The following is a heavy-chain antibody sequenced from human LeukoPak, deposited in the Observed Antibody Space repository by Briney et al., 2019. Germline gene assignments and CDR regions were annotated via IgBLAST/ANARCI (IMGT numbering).Heavy chain of an antibody. J-gene: IGHJ5*02. CDR3: ARKDGSADDWFDP. Sequence: SVKLSCKSSVGTFSSYAISWVRHAPAQGLEWMGRIIPIFGTANYAQKFQGRVTITADKSTSTAYMELSSLRSEDTAVYYCARKDGSADDWFDPWGQGTLVTVSS. CDR2: IIPIFGTA. V-gene: IGHV1-69*06. CDR1: VGTFSSYA. D-gene: IGHD1-26*01.